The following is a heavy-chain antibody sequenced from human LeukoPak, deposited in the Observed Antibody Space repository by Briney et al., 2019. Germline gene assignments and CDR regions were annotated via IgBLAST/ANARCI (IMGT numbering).Heavy chain of an antibody. CDR3: AKGEDHGSGTVHFAS. J-gene: IGHJ4*02. V-gene: IGHV4-4*02. CDR2: IYHGGST. D-gene: IGHD3-10*01. CDR1: GGSISSSNW. Sequence: KPSGTLSLTCAVSGGSISSSNWWSWVRQPPGKGLEWIGEIYHGGSTNYNPSLESRVAMSVDRSRNQFSLQLSSVTAADTAVYYCAKGEDHGSGTVHFASWGQGTLVTVSS.